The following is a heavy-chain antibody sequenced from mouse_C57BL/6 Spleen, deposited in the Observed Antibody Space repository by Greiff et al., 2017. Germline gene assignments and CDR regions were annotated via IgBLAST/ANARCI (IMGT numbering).Heavy chain of an antibody. V-gene: IGHV1-59*01. CDR2: IDPSDSYT. D-gene: IGHD1-1*01. Sequence: VQLQQPGAELVRPGTSVKLSCKASGYTFTSYWMHWVKQRPGQGLEWIGVIDPSDSYTNYNQKFKGKATLTVDTSSSTAYMQLSSLTSEDSAVYYCARASYYYGGSPFGDGGQGTTLTVAS. CDR1: GYTFTSYW. J-gene: IGHJ2*01. CDR3: ARASYYYGGSPFGD.